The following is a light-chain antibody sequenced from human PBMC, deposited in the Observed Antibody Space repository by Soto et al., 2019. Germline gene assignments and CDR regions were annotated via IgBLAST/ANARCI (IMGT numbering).Light chain of an antibody. CDR1: NSNIGAGYD. V-gene: IGLV1-40*01. J-gene: IGLJ2*01. CDR2: GNS. Sequence: QSVLTQPPSVSGAPGQRVTISCTGSNSNIGAGYDVHWYQQLPGTAPKVLIYGNSNRPSGVPDRFSGSKSGTSASLAITGLQAEDEADYYCQSYDNSLSGSRVFGGGTQLTVL. CDR3: QSYDNSLSGSRV.